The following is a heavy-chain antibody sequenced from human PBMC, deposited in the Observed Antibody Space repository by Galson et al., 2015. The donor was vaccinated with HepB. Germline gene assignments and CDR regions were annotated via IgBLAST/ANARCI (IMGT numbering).Heavy chain of an antibody. Sequence: PALVKPTQTLTLTCTFSGFSLSTSGMCVSWIRQPPGKALEWLALIDWDDDKYYSTSLKTRLTISKDTSKNQVVLTMTNMDPVDTATYYCARIPDSSGRGFWFDPWGQGTLVTVSS. J-gene: IGHJ5*02. V-gene: IGHV2-70*01. D-gene: IGHD3-22*01. CDR2: IDWDDDK. CDR1: GFSLSTSGMC. CDR3: ARIPDSSGRGFWFDP.